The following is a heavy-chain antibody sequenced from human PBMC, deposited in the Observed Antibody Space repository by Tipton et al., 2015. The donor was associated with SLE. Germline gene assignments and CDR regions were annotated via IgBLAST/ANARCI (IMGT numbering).Heavy chain of an antibody. CDR2: IYYSGYT. J-gene: IGHJ2*01. CDR3: ARDPHSSGYYDGWYFDL. D-gene: IGHD3-22*01. Sequence: TLSLTCTVSGGSIRSGGYYWSWIRQHPGKGLEWIGYIYYSGYTYYNPSLKSRVTISVDTSKNQFSLKLSSVTAADTAVYYCARDPHSSGYYDGWYFDLWGRGTLVTVSS. V-gene: IGHV4-31*03. CDR1: GGSIRSGGYY.